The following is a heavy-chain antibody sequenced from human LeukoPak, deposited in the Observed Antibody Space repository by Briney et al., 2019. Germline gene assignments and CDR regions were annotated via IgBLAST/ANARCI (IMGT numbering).Heavy chain of an antibody. CDR3: TTEERVSSGYCSGGSCYIDY. D-gene: IGHD2-15*01. CDR1: AFTFSNAW. V-gene: IGHV3-15*01. J-gene: IGHJ4*02. CDR2: IKSKTDDGTT. Sequence: PGGSLRLSCAASAFTFSNAWMNWVRQAPGKGLEWVGRIKSKTDDGTTDYAAPVKGRFTISRDDSKNTLYLQMNSLKTEDTAVYYCTTEERVSSGYCSGGSCYIDYWGQGTLVTVSS.